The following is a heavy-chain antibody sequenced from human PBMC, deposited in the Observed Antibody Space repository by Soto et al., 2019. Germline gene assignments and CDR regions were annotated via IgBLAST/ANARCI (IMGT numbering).Heavy chain of an antibody. Sequence: QLQLQESGPGLVKPSETLSLTCTVSGGSISSSNYYWGSIRQPPGKGLEWIGTVYYSGSTYYNPSLKSRVTISLDTSKTQFSLRLSSVTAADTAVYYCARRPYSSSPSNWYFDLWGRGTLVSVSS. J-gene: IGHJ2*01. V-gene: IGHV4-39*01. D-gene: IGHD6-6*01. CDR1: GGSISSSNYY. CDR2: VYYSGST. CDR3: ARRPYSSSPSNWYFDL.